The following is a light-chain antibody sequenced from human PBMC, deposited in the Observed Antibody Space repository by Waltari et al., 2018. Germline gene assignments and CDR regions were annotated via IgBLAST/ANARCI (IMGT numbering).Light chain of an antibody. J-gene: IGLJ3*02. V-gene: IGLV3-25*03. CDR3: QSADSSNTYWV. CDR1: AFSKQY. CDR2: KDS. Sequence: SYELTQPPTVSVSPGQTARITCSGDAFSKQYVYWYQQKTGQAPRLVIYKDSERPSGIPERFSGSSSGTTVTLTISGVQAEDEADYHCQSADSSNTYWVFGGGTKLTVL.